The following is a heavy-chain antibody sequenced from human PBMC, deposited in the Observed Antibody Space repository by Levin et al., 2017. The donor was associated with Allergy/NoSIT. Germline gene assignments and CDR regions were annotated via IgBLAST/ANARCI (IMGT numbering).Heavy chain of an antibody. J-gene: IGHJ3*02. CDR1: GFTFSSYG. D-gene: IGHD6-19*01. CDR2: ISSDGRKK. V-gene: IGHV3-30*18. CDR3: AKDVYGSGWYPLGNDAFEM. Sequence: VGSLRLSCAASGFTFSSYGMHWVRQAPGKGLEWVAVISSDGRKKFYADSVKGRFTISRDNSKNTLELQMNSLRAEDTAVYYCAKDVYGSGWYPLGNDAFEMWGQGTKVSVSS.